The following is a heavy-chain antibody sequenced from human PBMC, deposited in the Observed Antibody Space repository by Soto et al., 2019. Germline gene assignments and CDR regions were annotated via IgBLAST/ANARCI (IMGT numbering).Heavy chain of an antibody. J-gene: IGHJ6*03. V-gene: IGHV4-31*03. D-gene: IGHD1-26*01. CDR1: GGSISSGGYY. CDR3: ARGNGSGKMYYYYYYMDV. CDR2: IYYSGST. Sequence: SETLSLTCTVSGGSISSGGYYWSWIRQHPGKGLEWIGYIYYSGSTYYNPSLKSRVTISVDTSKNQFSLKLRSVTAADTAVYYCARGNGSGKMYYYYYYMDVWGKGTTVTVSS.